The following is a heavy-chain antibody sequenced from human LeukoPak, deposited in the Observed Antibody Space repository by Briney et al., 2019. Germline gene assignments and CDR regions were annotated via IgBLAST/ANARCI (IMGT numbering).Heavy chain of an antibody. Sequence: PGGSLRLSCAASGFTFSSYAMSWVRQAPGKGLEWGSAISVSGGSTYYADSVKGRFTISRDNSKNTLYLQMNSLRAEDTAVYYCAKAPVDQLELVYYCDYWGQGTLVSVSS. CDR3: AKAPVDQLELVYYCDY. D-gene: IGHD1-7*01. CDR1: GFTFSSYA. J-gene: IGHJ4*02. CDR2: ISVSGGST. V-gene: IGHV3-23*01.